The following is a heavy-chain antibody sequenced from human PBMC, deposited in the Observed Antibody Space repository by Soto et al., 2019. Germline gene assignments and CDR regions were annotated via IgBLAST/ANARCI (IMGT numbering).Heavy chain of an antibody. V-gene: IGHV1-8*01. D-gene: IGHD1-26*01. CDR1: GYTFTSYD. J-gene: IGHJ4*02. CDR2: MNPNSGNT. CDR3: AREVVGAIPFDY. Sequence: QVQLVQSGAEVKKPGASVKVSCKASGYTFTSYDINWVRQATVQGLDWMGCMNPNSGNTGYAQKFQGRVTMTRNTSISTAYMELSSLRSEDTAVYYCAREVVGAIPFDYWGQGTLVTVS.